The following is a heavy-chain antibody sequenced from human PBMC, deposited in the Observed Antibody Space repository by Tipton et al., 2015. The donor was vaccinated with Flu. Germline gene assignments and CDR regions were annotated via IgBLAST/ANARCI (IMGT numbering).Heavy chain of an antibody. V-gene: IGHV3-30*02. CDR2: VRYDGTKK. Sequence: SLRLSCAASGFTFSIYGMHWVRQAPGKGLEWVAFVRYDGTKKYYAESVKGRFTISRDNSKDTLYLQLNSLRPEDTAVYYCAKIHSDCLEYFHHWGQGTLVTVSS. CDR3: AKIHSDCLEYFHH. D-gene: IGHD2-21*02. J-gene: IGHJ1*01. CDR1: GFTFSIYG.